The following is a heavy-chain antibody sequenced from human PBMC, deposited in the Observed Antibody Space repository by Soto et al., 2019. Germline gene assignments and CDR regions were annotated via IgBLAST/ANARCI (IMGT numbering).Heavy chain of an antibody. CDR3: ARLGLTPYAPDY. J-gene: IGHJ4*02. V-gene: IGHV5-51*01. Sequence: GESLKISCKGSGNSFTTFWIAWVRQLPGKGLGWMGMIYPGDSDTRYNPSFQGQVTISADKSISAAYLQWGSLMASDTAIYYCARLGLTPYAPDYWGQGTLVTVSS. D-gene: IGHD3-9*01. CDR2: IYPGDSDT. CDR1: GNSFTTFW.